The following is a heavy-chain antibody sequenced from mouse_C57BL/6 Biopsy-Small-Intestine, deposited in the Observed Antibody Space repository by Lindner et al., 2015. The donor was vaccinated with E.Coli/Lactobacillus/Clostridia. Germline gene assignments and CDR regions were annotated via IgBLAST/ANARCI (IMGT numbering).Heavy chain of an antibody. Sequence: VQLQESGPELVKPGASVKLSCKASGYTFTSHDINWVKQRPGQGLEWIGWIYPRDGSTKYNEKFKGKATLTVDTSSSTAYMELHSLTSEDSAVYFCARERSSYAMDYWGQGTSVTVSS. D-gene: IGHD1-3*01. CDR1: GYTFTSHD. V-gene: IGHV1-85*01. CDR3: ARERSSYAMDY. CDR2: IYPRDGST. J-gene: IGHJ4*01.